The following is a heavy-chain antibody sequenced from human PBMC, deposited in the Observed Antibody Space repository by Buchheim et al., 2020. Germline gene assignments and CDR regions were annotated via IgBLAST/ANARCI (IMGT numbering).Heavy chain of an antibody. Sequence: EVQLVESGGGLVQPGGSLRLSCAASGFTFRSYSMNWVRQAPGKGLEWVSYISSSSSIIYYADSVKGRFSISRDNAKNSLYLQMNSLRDEDTAVYYCARDFNGGGSYRTGWFDPWGQGTL. CDR2: ISSSSSII. J-gene: IGHJ5*02. CDR3: ARDFNGGGSYRTGWFDP. CDR1: GFTFRSYS. D-gene: IGHD1-26*01. V-gene: IGHV3-48*02.